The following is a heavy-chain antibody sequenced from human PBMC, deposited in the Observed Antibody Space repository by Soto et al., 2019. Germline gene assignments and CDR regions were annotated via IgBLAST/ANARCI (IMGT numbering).Heavy chain of an antibody. V-gene: IGHV4-39*01. CDR2: IYYSGST. CDR3: ARHALVYSSGIYYFDY. J-gene: IGHJ4*02. Sequence: SETLSLTCTVSGGSISSSSYYWGWIRQPPGKGLEWIGSIYYSGSTYYNPSLKSRVTISVDTSKNQFSLKLSSVTAADTAVYYCARHALVYSSGIYYFDYWGQGTLVTVSS. CDR1: GGSISSSSYY. D-gene: IGHD6-19*01.